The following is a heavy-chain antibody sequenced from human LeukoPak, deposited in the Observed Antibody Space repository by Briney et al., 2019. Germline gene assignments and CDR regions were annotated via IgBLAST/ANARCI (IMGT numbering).Heavy chain of an antibody. CDR3: ARHIAAAGNFDY. D-gene: IGHD6-13*01. J-gene: IGHJ4*02. Sequence: GGSLRLSCAASGFTFSSYAMSWVRQAPGKGLEWVLVIYSGGSTYYADSVKGRFTISRDNSKNTLYLQMNSLRAEDTAVYYCARHIAAAGNFDYWGQGTLVTVSS. V-gene: IGHV3-66*04. CDR2: IYSGGST. CDR1: GFTFSSYA.